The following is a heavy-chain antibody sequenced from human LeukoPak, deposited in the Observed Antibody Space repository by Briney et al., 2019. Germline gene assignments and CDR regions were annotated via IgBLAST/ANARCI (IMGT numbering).Heavy chain of an antibody. J-gene: IGHJ6*03. V-gene: IGHV1-18*01. CDR3: ARLMYSSGWYAVAYYYYHMDV. D-gene: IGHD6-19*01. CDR2: ISAYNGNT. CDR1: GYTFTSYG. Sequence: ASVKVSCKASGYTFTSYGISWVRQAPGQGLEWMGWISAYNGNTNYAQKLQGRVTMTTDTSTSTAYMELRSLRSDDTAVYYCARLMYSSGWYAVAYYYYHMDVWGKGTTVTVSS.